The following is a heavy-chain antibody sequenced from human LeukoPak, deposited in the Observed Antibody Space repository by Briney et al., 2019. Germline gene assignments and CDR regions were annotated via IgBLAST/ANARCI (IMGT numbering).Heavy chain of an antibody. Sequence: GGSLRPSCAASGFTFSSYSMNWVRQAPGKGLEWVSYISSSSSTIYYADSVKGRFTISRDNAKNSLYLQMNSLRAEDTAVYYCARDAVHGSNVYIWFDLWGQGTLVTVSS. CDR2: ISSSSSTI. J-gene: IGHJ5*02. D-gene: IGHD1-26*01. CDR3: ARDAVHGSNVYIWFDL. V-gene: IGHV3-48*01. CDR1: GFTFSSYS.